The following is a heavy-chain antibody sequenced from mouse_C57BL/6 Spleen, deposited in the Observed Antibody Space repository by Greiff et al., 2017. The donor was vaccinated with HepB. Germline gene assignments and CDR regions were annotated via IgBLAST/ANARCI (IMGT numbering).Heavy chain of an antibody. V-gene: IGHV3-6*01. CDR2: ISYDGSN. J-gene: IGHJ3*01. D-gene: IGHD5-1*01. CDR3: ARDTFAGFAY. Sequence: EVHLVESGPGLVKPSQSLSLTCSVTGYSITSGYYWNWIRQFPGNKLEWMGYISYDGSNNYNPSLKNRISSTRDTSKNQFFLKLNSVTTEDTATYYCARDTFAGFAYWGQGTLVTVSA. CDR1: GYSITSGYY.